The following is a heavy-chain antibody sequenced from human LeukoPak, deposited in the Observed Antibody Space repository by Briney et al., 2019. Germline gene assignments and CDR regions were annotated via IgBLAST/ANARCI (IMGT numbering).Heavy chain of an antibody. D-gene: IGHD6-19*01. CDR2: IRQDGSQK. Sequence: GLLRLSCAASGFTFSNFWMSWVRQALGKGLEWVATIRQDGSQKYYVDSVKGRFTISRDNAKNSLYLQMTSLRAEDTAVYYCARQSIPGIAVAGTSYWGQGTLVTVSS. V-gene: IGHV3-7*03. J-gene: IGHJ4*02. CDR1: GFTFSNFW. CDR3: ARQSIPGIAVAGTSY.